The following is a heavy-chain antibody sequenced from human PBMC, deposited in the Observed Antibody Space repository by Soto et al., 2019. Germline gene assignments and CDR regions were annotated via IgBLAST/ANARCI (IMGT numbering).Heavy chain of an antibody. CDR3: AREAGSWHLPLNWFDP. J-gene: IGHJ5*02. Sequence: EVQLVESGGGLVQPGGSLRLSCAASGFTFSSYSMNWVRQAPGKGLEWVSYISSSSSTIYYADSVKGRFTISRDNAKHSLYLQINSLRDEDTAVYYCAREAGSWHLPLNWFDPWGQGTLVTVSS. CDR2: ISSSSSTI. CDR1: GFTFSSYS. V-gene: IGHV3-48*02. D-gene: IGHD6-19*01.